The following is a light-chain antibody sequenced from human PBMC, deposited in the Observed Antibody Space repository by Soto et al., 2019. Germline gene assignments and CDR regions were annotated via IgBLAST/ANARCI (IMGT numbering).Light chain of an antibody. CDR3: SSYGSSRLV. CDR2: DVS. Sequence: QSALTQPASVSGSPGQSITISCTGTSSDVGAYNYVSWYQQNPGKAPKLMIYDVSKRPSGVSDRFSGSKSGNTASLTISGRQAEDEADYYCSSYGSSRLVFGGGTKVTVL. V-gene: IGLV2-14*01. CDR1: SSDVGAYNY. J-gene: IGLJ2*01.